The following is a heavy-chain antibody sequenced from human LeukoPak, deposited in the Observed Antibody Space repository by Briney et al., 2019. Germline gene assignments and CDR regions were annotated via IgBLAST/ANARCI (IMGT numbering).Heavy chain of an antibody. CDR1: GYTFTSYA. CDR3: ARGGSGYDLDAFDI. D-gene: IGHD5-12*01. V-gene: IGHV7-4-1*02. J-gene: IGHJ3*02. Sequence: ASVKVSCKASGYTFTSYAMNWVRQAPGQGLEWMGWNNTNTGNPTYAQGFTGRFVFSLDTSVSTAYLQISSLKAEDTAVYYCARGGSGYDLDAFDIWGQGTMVTVSS. CDR2: NNTNTGNP.